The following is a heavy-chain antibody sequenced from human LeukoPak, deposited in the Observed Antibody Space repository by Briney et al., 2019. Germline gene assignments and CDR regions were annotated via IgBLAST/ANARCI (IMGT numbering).Heavy chain of an antibody. D-gene: IGHD5-12*01. CDR3: ARDFDSGYDVHAFDI. V-gene: IGHV3-53*01. CDR2: IYSGGST. J-gene: IGHJ3*02. Sequence: GGSLRLSCAASGLTVSSNYMSWVRQAPGKGLEWVSVIYSGGSTYYADSVKGRFTISRDNSKNTLYLQMNSLRAEDTAVYYCARDFDSGYDVHAFDIWGQGTMVTVSS. CDR1: GLTVSSNY.